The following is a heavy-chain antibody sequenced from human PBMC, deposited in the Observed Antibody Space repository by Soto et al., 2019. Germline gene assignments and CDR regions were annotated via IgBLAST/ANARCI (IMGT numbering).Heavy chain of an antibody. CDR3: AKDQASGQGSFDS. CDR2: ISYDGSNQ. V-gene: IGHV3-30*18. CDR1: GLTFNIYG. J-gene: IGHJ4*02. Sequence: PGGSLRLSCAASGLTFNIYGMHWVRQAPGKGLEWVALISYDGSNQYYADSVKGRFTISRDNSKNTLFLQMNSLRADDTAVYYSAKDQASGQGSFDSWGQGTLVTVSS.